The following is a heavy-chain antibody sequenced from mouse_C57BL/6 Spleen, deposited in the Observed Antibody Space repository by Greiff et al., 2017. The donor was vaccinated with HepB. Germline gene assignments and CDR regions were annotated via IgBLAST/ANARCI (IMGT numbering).Heavy chain of an antibody. CDR2: IDPSDSYT. Sequence: VQLQQPGAELVMPGASVKLSCKASGYTFTSYWMHWVKQRPGQGLEWIGEIDPSDSYTNYNQKFKGKSTLTVDKSSSTAYMQLSSLTSEDSAVYYCARPFGGNYGRYYAMDYWGQGTSVTVSS. CDR3: ARPFGGNYGRYYAMDY. V-gene: IGHV1-69*01. J-gene: IGHJ4*01. D-gene: IGHD2-1*01. CDR1: GYTFTSYW.